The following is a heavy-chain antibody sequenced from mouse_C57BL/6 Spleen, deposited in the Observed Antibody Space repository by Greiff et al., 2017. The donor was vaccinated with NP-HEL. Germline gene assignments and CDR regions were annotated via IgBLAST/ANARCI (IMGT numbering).Heavy chain of an antibody. CDR3: ARNPPYYAMDY. V-gene: IGHV2-2*01. J-gene: IGHJ4*01. CDR2: IWSGGST. CDR1: GFSLTSYG. Sequence: VKLVESGPGLVQPSQSLSITCTVSGFSLTSYGVHWVRQSPGKGLEWLGVIWSGGSTDYNAALIPRLSISKDNSKSQVFFKMNSLQADDTAIYYCARNPPYYAMDYWGQGTSVTVSS.